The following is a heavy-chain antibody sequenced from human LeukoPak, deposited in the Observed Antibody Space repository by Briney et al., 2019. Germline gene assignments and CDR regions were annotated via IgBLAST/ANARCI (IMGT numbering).Heavy chain of an antibody. V-gene: IGHV3-23*01. J-gene: IGHJ4*02. CDR2: ISDNGDDT. CDR3: AKEGTYFYVSVGYYPIDF. Sequence: PGGSLRLSCAASGFTFSRYAINWVRQAPGKGLEWVSAISDNGDDTYYADSVKGRFTISRDNSRNTLYLQMNSLGAEDTAVYYCAKEGTYFYVSVGYYPIDFWGQGTLVTVSS. CDR1: GFTFSRYA. D-gene: IGHD3-22*01.